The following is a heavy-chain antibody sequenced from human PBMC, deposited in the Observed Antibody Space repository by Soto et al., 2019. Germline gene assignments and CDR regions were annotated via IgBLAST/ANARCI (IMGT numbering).Heavy chain of an antibody. CDR1: GGTFSSYT. D-gene: IGHD4-17*01. Sequence: QVQLVQSGAEVKKPGSSVKVSCKASGGTFSSYTISWVRQAPGQGLEWMGRIIPILGIANYAQKFQGRVTITADKSTSTAYMELRSLRSEDTAVYYCARGAYGDYGYFDYWGQGTLVTVSS. J-gene: IGHJ4*02. CDR2: IIPILGIA. CDR3: ARGAYGDYGYFDY. V-gene: IGHV1-69*02.